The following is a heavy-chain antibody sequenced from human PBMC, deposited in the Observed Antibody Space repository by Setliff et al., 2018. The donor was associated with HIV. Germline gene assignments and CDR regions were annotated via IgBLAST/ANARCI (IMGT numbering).Heavy chain of an antibody. Sequence: HPGGSLRLSCAASGFIFSSYSMNWVRQAPGKGLEWVSYISSSTSTIYYADSVKGRFTISRDNAKNSLYLQMNGLRAEDTAVYYCAKDVGGGSGHYPLYMDVWGKGTTVTVSS. CDR2: ISSSTSTI. V-gene: IGHV3-48*01. CDR1: GFIFSSYS. J-gene: IGHJ6*03. D-gene: IGHD3-3*01. CDR3: AKDVGGGSGHYPLYMDV.